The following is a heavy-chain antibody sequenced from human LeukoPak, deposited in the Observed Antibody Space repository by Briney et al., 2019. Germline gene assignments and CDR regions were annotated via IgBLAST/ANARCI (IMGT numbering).Heavy chain of an antibody. V-gene: IGHV3-23*01. D-gene: IGHD3-16*01. J-gene: IGHJ4*02. CDR2: ISGSGNT. CDR3: AKGGAGPGDYFDY. CDR1: GFTFTSYA. Sequence: GGSLRLSCAASGFTFTSYAMGWVRQAPGKGLEWVSHISGSGNTYYADSVKGRFTISRDNSKNTLYLQMNSLRAEDTAVYYCAKGGAGPGDYFDYWGQGTLVTVSS.